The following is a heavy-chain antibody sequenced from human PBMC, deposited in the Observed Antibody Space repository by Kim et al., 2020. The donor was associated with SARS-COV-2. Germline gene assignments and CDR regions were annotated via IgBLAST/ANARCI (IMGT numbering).Heavy chain of an antibody. CDR3: ARAPPGPGDYHSMDF. CDR2: FDPDDGET. J-gene: IGHJ6*03. Sequence: ASVKVSCKVSGYTLTGSSMHWVRQAPGQGLEWMGGFDPDDGETNYAQKFQGRVTMTADTSTDTAYMELSSLTSDDTAVYYCARAPPGPGDYHSMDFWGQG. CDR1: GYTLTGSS. V-gene: IGHV1-24*01.